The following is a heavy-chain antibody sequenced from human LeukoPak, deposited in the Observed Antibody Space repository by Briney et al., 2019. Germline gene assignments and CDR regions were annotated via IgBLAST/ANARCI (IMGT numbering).Heavy chain of an antibody. CDR2: IYYSGST. V-gene: IGHV4-39*07. D-gene: IGHD3-22*01. CDR1: GGSISSSSYY. CDR3: TRELSGSQDY. Sequence: PSETLSLTCTVSGGSISSSSYYWGWIRQPPGKGLEWIGSIYYSGSTYYNPSLKSRVTISVDTSKKQFSLKVSSVTAADTAVYYCTRELSGSQDYWGQGTLVNVSS. J-gene: IGHJ4*02.